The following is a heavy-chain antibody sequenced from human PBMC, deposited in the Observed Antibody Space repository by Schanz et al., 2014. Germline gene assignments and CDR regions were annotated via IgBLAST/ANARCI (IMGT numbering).Heavy chain of an antibody. J-gene: IGHJ4*02. Sequence: EVQLLESGGGLVQPGGSLRLSCAASGFTFTTHSMTWVRQAPGKGLEWVSALSGSGGNTYYADSVKGRFTISRDNSKNTLYLQMNSLRAEDTAVYYCARPRFDYGEVDYWGQGTLVTVSS. CDR3: ARPRFDYGEVDY. CDR1: GFTFTTHS. CDR2: LSGSGGNT. V-gene: IGHV3-23*01. D-gene: IGHD4-17*01.